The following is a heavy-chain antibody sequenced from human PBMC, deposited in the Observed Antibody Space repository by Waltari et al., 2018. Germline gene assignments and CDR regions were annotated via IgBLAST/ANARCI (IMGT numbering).Heavy chain of an antibody. CDR3: ARGGNYYYDSSGLFDY. V-gene: IGHV4-30-4*08. CDR2: IYYSGST. Sequence: QVQLQESGPGLVKPSQTLSLTCTVSGGSISSGDYYWSWIRQPPGKGLEWIGYIYYSGSTYYNPSLKSRVTISVDTSKNQFSLKLSSVTAADTAVYYCARGGNYYYDSSGLFDYWGQGTLVTVSS. D-gene: IGHD3-22*01. CDR1: GGSISSGDYY. J-gene: IGHJ4*02.